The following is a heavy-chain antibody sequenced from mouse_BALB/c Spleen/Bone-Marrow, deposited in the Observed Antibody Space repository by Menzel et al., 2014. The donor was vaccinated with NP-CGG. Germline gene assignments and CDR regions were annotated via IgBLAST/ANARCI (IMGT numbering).Heavy chain of an antibody. V-gene: IGHV1-12*01. D-gene: IGHD2-2*01. CDR1: GYTFTSYN. CDR3: ARGDGYDSYYFDY. Sequence: LQQSGAELVKPGASVKMSCKASGYTFTSYNMHWVKQTPGQGLEWIGAIYPENGDTSYNQKFKGKATLTADKSSSTAYMQLSSLTSEDSAVYYCARGDGYDSYYFDYWGQGTTLTVSS. CDR2: IYPENGDT. J-gene: IGHJ2*01.